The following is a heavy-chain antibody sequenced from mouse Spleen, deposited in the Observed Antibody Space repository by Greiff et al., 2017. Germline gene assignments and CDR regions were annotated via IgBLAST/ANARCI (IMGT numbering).Heavy chain of an antibody. J-gene: IGHJ1*01. CDR1: GFTFSSYG. V-gene: IGHV5-6*01. D-gene: IGHD2-3*01. CDR3: ARASLDGYFWYFDV. CDR2: ISSGGSYT. Sequence: EVKLVESGGDLVKPGGSLKLSCAASGFTFSSYGMSWVRQTPDKRLEWVATISSGGSYTYYPDSVKGRFTISRDNAKNTLYLQMSSLKSEDTAMYYCARASLDGYFWYFDVWGAGTTVTVSS.